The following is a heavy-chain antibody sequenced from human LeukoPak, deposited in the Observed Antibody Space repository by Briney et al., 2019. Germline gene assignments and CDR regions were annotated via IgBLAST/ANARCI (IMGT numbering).Heavy chain of an antibody. Sequence: GGSLRLSCAASGFTFSTYTMNWVRQAPWKGLDWVSSISSSSSYIYYAASVKGRFTISRDNAKNSLYLQMNSLRAEDTAVYYCARRSSMPSYWYFDLWGRGTLVTVSS. CDR3: ARRSSMPSYWYFDL. CDR1: GFTFSTYT. J-gene: IGHJ2*01. CDR2: ISSSSSYI. D-gene: IGHD2/OR15-2a*01. V-gene: IGHV3-21*04.